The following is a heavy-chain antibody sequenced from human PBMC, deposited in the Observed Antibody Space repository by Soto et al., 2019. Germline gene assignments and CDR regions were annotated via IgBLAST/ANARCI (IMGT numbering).Heavy chain of an antibody. D-gene: IGHD6-13*01. J-gene: IGHJ4*02. CDR2: VSSNGGTT. CDR3: ATKILSDSWGFYDY. CDR1: GFTFSSYA. V-gene: IGHV3-23*01. Sequence: EVQLLESGGGLVQPGGSLRLSCAASGFTFSSYAMVWSRQAPGKGLEWVSAVSSNGGTTYYAGSVQGRFTISRDNSRTTVFLQMTGLRADDTAVYYCATKILSDSWGFYDYWGQGTLVSVSS.